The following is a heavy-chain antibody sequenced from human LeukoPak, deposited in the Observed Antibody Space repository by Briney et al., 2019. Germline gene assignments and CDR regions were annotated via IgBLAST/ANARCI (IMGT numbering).Heavy chain of an antibody. J-gene: IGHJ3*02. D-gene: IGHD4-23*01. CDR3: ARWESLRGSRIFDI. CDR2: IYTSGST. CDR1: GGSISSYY. Sequence: PSETLSLTCTVSGGSISSYYWSWIRQPAGKGLEWIGRIYTSGSTNYNPSLKSRVTMSVDTSKNQFSLKLSSVTAADTAVYYCARWESLRGSRIFDIWGRGTMVTVSS. V-gene: IGHV4-4*07.